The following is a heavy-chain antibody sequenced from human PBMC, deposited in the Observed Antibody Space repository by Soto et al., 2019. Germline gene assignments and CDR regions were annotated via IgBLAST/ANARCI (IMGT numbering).Heavy chain of an antibody. Sequence: QVQLVESGGGVVQPGRSLRLSCAASGFTFSSYGMHWVRQAPGKGLEWVAVISYDGSNKYYADSVQGRFTISRDNSKNTLYLQMNSLRAEDTAVYYCAKDLYSSGWYLTVPAEAFDIWGQGTMVTVSS. CDR1: GFTFSSYG. D-gene: IGHD6-19*01. CDR3: AKDLYSSGWYLTVPAEAFDI. J-gene: IGHJ3*02. CDR2: ISYDGSNK. V-gene: IGHV3-30*18.